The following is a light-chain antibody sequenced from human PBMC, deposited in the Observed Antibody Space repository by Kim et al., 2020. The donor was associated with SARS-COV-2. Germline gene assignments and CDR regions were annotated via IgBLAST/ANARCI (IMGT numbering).Light chain of an antibody. J-gene: IGKJ5*01. CDR2: GGS. CDR3: QQYHDWPLLT. CDR1: QSVGSNY. Sequence: ETVLTQSPGTLSLSPGERATLSCRASQSVGSNYLAWYQQKRGQGPTLLIYGGSSRATGIPDRFSGSGSGTDFTLTISRLQPEDFAVYYCQQYHDWPLLTFGQGTQLEIK. V-gene: IGKV3-20*01.